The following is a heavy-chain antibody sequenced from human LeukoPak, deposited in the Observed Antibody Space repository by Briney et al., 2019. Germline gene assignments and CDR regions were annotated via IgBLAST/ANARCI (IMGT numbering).Heavy chain of an antibody. J-gene: IGHJ4*02. Sequence: SETLSLTCAVYGGSFSGYYWSWIRQPPGKGLEWIGEINHSGSTNYNPSLKSRVTISVDTSKNQFSLKLSSVTAADTAVYYCARGGLNILYYFDYWGQGTLVTVSP. D-gene: IGHD2-8*02. CDR1: GGSFSGYY. CDR2: INHSGST. V-gene: IGHV4-34*01. CDR3: ARGGLNILYYFDY.